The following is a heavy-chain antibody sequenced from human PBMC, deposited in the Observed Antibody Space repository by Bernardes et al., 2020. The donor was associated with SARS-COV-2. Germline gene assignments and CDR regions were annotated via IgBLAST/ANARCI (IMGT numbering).Heavy chain of an antibody. V-gene: IGHV1-18*01. CDR2: ISAYNGNT. CDR1: GYTFTSYG. CDR3: ARGAAAWSLGDWFDP. J-gene: IGHJ5*02. Sequence: ASVKVSCKASGYTFTSYGISWVRQAPGQGLEWMGWISAYNGNTNYAQKLQGRVTMTTDTSTSTAYMELRSLRSDDTAVYYCARGAAAWSLGDWFDPWGQGTLVTVSS. D-gene: IGHD6-13*01.